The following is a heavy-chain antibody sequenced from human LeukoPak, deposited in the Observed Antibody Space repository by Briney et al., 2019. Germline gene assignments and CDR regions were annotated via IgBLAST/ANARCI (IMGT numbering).Heavy chain of an antibody. Sequence: SETLSLTCAVSGSSISSGYYWGWIRQPPGKGLEWIGSIYHSGSTYYNPSLKSRVTISVDTSKNQFSLKLSSVTAADTAVYYCAGVRGRYYYYMDVWGKGTTVTVSS. V-gene: IGHV4-38-2*01. CDR1: GSSISSGYY. CDR2: IYHSGST. CDR3: AGVRGRYYYYMDV. J-gene: IGHJ6*03. D-gene: IGHD3-10*01.